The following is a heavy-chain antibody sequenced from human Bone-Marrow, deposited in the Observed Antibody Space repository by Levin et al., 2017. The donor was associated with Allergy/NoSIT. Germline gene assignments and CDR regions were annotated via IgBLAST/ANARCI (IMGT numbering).Heavy chain of an antibody. J-gene: IGHJ2*01. CDR3: AHTASTGWYWYFDL. CDR1: GFSLTTSGVG. V-gene: IGHV2-5*02. D-gene: IGHD2-8*02. Sequence: SGPTLVKPTQTLTLTCTFSGFSLTTSGVGVGWIRQPPGKALEWLALIYWDDEKRYRPSLQSRLTITKDTSKNQAVLTMTNVDPVDTGTYFCAHTASTGWYWYFDLWGRGTLVTVSS. CDR2: IYWDDEK.